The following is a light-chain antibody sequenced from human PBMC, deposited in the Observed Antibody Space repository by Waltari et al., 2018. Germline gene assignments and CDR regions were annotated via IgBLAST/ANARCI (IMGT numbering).Light chain of an antibody. Sequence: IVMTQSPLSLPVTPGAPASISFRASQSLMNSNGINYLDWFLQKPGQSPKRLIYLGSNRDSGVPDRFSGSGSGTDFTLKISRVEAEDVGVYYCMQAIQTPWTFGQGTKVEIK. CDR2: LGS. CDR1: QSLMNSNGINY. CDR3: MQAIQTPWT. V-gene: IGKV2-28*01. J-gene: IGKJ1*01.